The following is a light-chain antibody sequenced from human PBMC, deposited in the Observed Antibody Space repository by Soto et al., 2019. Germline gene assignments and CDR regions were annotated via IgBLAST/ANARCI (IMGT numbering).Light chain of an antibody. V-gene: IGKV1-9*01. CDR1: QGINSF. Sequence: IQLTQSPSSLSASVGDRVTITCRASQGINSFLAWYQQKPGKAPKLLIHAASTLQSGVPPRFSGSGSGTDFTLTISSLQPEDFASYYCQQLNSYPITFGQGTRLDIK. CDR2: AAS. CDR3: QQLNSYPIT. J-gene: IGKJ5*01.